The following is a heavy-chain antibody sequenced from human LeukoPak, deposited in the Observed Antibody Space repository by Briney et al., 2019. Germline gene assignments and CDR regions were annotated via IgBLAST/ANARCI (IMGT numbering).Heavy chain of an antibody. J-gene: IGHJ4*02. CDR2: IYPGDSDT. CDR1: GYSFTTYW. D-gene: IGHD1-26*01. Sequence: KSGESLKISCKRSGYSFTTYWIGWVRQMPGKGLEWMGIIYPGDSDTRYSPSFQGQVTISADKSISTAYLQWSSLKASDTAMYYCARGGIPGGNYYREHFDCWGQGTLVTVSS. CDR3: ARGGIPGGNYYREHFDC. V-gene: IGHV5-51*01.